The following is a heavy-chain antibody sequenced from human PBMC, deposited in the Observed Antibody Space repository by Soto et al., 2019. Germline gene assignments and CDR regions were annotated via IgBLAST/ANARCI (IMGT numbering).Heavy chain of an antibody. CDR1: GFTFRAYY. CDR2: ISSGGTNI. J-gene: IGHJ4*02. V-gene: IGHV3-11*01. CDR3: ARGEGGYCSSITCTPFDY. D-gene: IGHD2-2*01. Sequence: QVQLVESGGGLAKPGGSLRLSCAASGFTFRAYYMSWIRQAPGKGLEWVSYISSGGTNIYYAGSVKGRFTISRDNAKNSLSLQMNSLRVEDTAVYYCARGEGGYCSSITCTPFDYWGQGTLVTVSP.